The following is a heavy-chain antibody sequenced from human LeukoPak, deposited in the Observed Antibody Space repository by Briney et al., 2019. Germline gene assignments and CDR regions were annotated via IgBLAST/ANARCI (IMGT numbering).Heavy chain of an antibody. CDR1: GGSISSYY. CDR3: ARAGGYSYGYADY. Sequence: PSETLSLTCTVSGGSISSYYWSWIRQPPGKGLEWIGYIYYSGSTKYIPSLKSRVTISLDTSKNQFSLNLSSVTAADTAVYYCARAGGYSYGYADYWGQGTLVTVSS. CDR2: IYYSGST. J-gene: IGHJ4*02. D-gene: IGHD5-18*01. V-gene: IGHV4-59*01.